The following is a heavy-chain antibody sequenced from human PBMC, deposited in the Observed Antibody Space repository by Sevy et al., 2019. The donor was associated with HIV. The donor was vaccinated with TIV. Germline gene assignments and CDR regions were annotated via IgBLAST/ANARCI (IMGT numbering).Heavy chain of an antibody. J-gene: IGHJ5*02. V-gene: IGHV4-34*01. CDR1: GGSFSGYY. Sequence: SETLSLTCAVYGGSFSGYYWSWIRQPPGKGLEWIGEINHSGSTNYNPSLKSRVTISVDTSKNQFSLKLSSVTAADTAVYYCARPGNNWFDPWGQGTLVTVSS. CDR2: INHSGST. CDR3: ARPGNNWFDP.